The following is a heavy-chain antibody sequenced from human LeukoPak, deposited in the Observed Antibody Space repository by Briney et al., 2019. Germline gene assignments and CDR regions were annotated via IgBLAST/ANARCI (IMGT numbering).Heavy chain of an antibody. CDR3: ARGLQLSYYYYYGMDV. J-gene: IGHJ6*02. CDR1: GGSISNYY. Sequence: SETLSLTCSVSGGSISNYYWSWIRQPPGKGLEWIGYIYYSGSTNFNPSLKSRVTISVDTSKNQFSLKLSSVTAADTAVYYCARGLQLSYYYYYGMDVWGQGTTVTVSS. V-gene: IGHV4-59*01. CDR2: IYYSGST. D-gene: IGHD2-15*01.